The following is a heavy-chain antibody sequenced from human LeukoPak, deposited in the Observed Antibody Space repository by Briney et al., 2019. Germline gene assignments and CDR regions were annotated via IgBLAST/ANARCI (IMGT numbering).Heavy chain of an antibody. CDR1: GYTFTAYY. CDR3: ARTPDYSVTT. V-gene: IGHV1-2*02. Sequence: ASVKVSCKVSGYTFTAYYMHWVRQAPGQGLEWMGRIDPNSGGTIYVHKFQGRVAMTRDTSTSTAYMELSRLTSDDTAVYYCARTPDYSVTTWGQGTLVTVSS. D-gene: IGHD4-11*01. J-gene: IGHJ5*02. CDR2: IDPNSGGT.